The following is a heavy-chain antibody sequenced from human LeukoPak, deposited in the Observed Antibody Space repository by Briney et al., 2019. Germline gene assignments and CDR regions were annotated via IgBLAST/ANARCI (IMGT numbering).Heavy chain of an antibody. J-gene: IGHJ4*02. CDR2: ISYDGSNK. V-gene: IGHV3-30*18. CDR3: ANSDY. Sequence: GRSLRLSCAASGFTFSSYGVHWVRQAPGKGLEWVAVISYDGSNKYYADSVKGRFTISRDNSKNTLYLQMNSLRAEDTAVYYCANSDYWGQGTLVTVSS. CDR1: GFTFSSYG.